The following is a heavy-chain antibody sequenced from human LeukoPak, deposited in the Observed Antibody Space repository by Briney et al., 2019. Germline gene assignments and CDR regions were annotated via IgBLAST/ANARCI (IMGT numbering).Heavy chain of an antibody. CDR1: GFTFSSYG. V-gene: IGHV3-30*18. Sequence: GRSLRLSCAASGFTFSSYGMHWVRQAPGKGLEWVALISYDGTNKFYADSVKGRFTISRDNSKNTLSLQMNSLRAEDTAVYYCAKDRGTAVAGTNWFDPWGQGTLVTVSS. D-gene: IGHD6-19*01. J-gene: IGHJ5*02. CDR3: AKDRGTAVAGTNWFDP. CDR2: ISYDGTNK.